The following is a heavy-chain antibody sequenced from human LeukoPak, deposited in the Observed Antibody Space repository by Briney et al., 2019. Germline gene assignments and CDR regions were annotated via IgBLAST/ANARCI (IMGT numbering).Heavy chain of an antibody. D-gene: IGHD1-20*01. J-gene: IGHJ4*02. CDR3: ARDVITGTVDY. Sequence: SETLSLTCTVSGYSISSGYYWGWIRQPPGKGLEWIGSIYHSGSTCYNPSLKSRVTISVDTSKNQFSLKLSSVTAADTAVYYCARDVITGTVDYWGQGTLVTVSS. CDR2: IYHSGST. CDR1: GYSISSGYY. V-gene: IGHV4-38-2*02.